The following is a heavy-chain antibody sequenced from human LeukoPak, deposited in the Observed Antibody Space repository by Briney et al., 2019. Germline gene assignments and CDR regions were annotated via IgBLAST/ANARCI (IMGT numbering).Heavy chain of an antibody. D-gene: IGHD6-13*01. V-gene: IGHV1-69*04. J-gene: IGHJ4*02. CDR2: IIPFLGVP. CDR3: ARGFTYSSDY. CDR1: GGTFSGYA. Sequence: ASVKVSCKASGGTFSGYAISWGRQAPGQGLEWMGRIIPFLGVPNYAQKFQGRVTITADKSTSTAYMELSSLRSEDTAVYYCARGFTYSSDYWGQGTLVTVSS.